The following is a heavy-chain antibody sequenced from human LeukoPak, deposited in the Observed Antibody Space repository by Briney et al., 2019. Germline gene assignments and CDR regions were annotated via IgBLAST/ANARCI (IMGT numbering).Heavy chain of an antibody. J-gene: IGHJ4*02. D-gene: IGHD6-19*01. V-gene: IGHV3-30-3*01. CDR3: ARRVAYSSGYYWDF. CDR2: ISYDGSNI. Sequence: PGGSLRLSCAASGFTFISYATHWVRQAPGKGLEWVAVISYDGSNIYYTDSVKGRFTISRDNSKNTLYLQMNSLRAEDTAVYYCARRVAYSSGYYWDFWGQGTLVTVSS. CDR1: GFTFISYA.